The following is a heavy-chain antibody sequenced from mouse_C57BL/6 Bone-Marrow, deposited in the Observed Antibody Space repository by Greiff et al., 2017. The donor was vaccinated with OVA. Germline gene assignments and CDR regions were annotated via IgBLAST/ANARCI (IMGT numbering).Heavy chain of an antibody. V-gene: IGHV1-64*01. Sequence: QVQLQQPGAELVKPGASVKLSCKASGYTFTSYWMHWVKQRPGQGLEWIGMIHPNSGSTNYNEKFKSKATLTVDKSSSTAYMQLSSLTSEDSAVYYCARSPYYYGSSYIKMDYWGQGTSVTVSS. CDR3: ARSPYYYGSSYIKMDY. CDR1: GYTFTSYW. CDR2: IHPNSGST. J-gene: IGHJ4*01. D-gene: IGHD1-1*01.